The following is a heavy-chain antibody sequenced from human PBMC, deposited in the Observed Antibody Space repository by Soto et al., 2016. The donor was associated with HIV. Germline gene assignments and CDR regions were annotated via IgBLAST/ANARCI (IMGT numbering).Heavy chain of an antibody. D-gene: IGHD1-26*01. CDR2: INQDGIDK. J-gene: IGHJ5*02. CDR3: VRGSGREWFDP. CDR1: RFTFNNYW. Sequence: EVQLVESGGGLVQPGGSLRLSCAASRFTFNNYWMSWVRQAPGKGLEWVTNINQDGIDKNYVDSVKGRFTISRDNAKNSLHLQMNSLRVEDTAVYYCVRGSGREWFDPGQGTLVTVSS. V-gene: IGHV3-7*01.